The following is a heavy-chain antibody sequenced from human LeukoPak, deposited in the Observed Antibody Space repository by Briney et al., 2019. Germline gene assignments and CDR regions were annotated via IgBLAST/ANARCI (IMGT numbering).Heavy chain of an antibody. J-gene: IGHJ3*02. CDR2: IYTSGST. CDR1: GGSISSGSYY. Sequence: SETLSLTCTASGGSISSGSYYWSWIRQPAGKGLEWIGRIYTSGSTNYNPSLKSRVTISVDTSKNQFSLKLSSVTAADTAVYYCARDQEMAGAFDIWGQGTMVTVSS. CDR3: ARDQEMAGAFDI. V-gene: IGHV4-61*02. D-gene: IGHD5-24*01.